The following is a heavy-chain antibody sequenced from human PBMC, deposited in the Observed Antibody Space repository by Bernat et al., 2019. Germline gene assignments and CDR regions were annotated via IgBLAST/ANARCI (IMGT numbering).Heavy chain of an antibody. CDR2: IWDDGSNK. D-gene: IGHD5-18*01. Sequence: QVQLVESGGGVVQPGRSLRLSCSASGFTFSSYGMHWVRQAPGKGLGWVDVIWDDGSNKEYGDSVKGRFTISRENSKNTLYLQMNSLKAEDTAEYYCARALGYSYGSHFDYWGKGTLITVS. CDR1: GFTFSSYG. J-gene: IGHJ4*02. V-gene: IGHV3-33*01. CDR3: ARALGYSYGSHFDY.